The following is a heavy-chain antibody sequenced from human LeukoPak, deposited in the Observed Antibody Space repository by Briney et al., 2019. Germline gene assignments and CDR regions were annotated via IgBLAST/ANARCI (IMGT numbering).Heavy chain of an antibody. D-gene: IGHD1-14*01. CDR3: ARQRTSSYDDY. CDR2: IYPGDSDT. J-gene: IGHJ4*02. V-gene: IGHV5-51*01. Sequence: GESLKISCKGSGYSFTSYWIGWVRQMPGKGLEWMGIIYPGDSDTRYSPSFQGKVTISADKSISTAYLQWSSLKASDTATYYCARQRTSSYDDYWGQGTLVTVSS. CDR1: GYSFTSYW.